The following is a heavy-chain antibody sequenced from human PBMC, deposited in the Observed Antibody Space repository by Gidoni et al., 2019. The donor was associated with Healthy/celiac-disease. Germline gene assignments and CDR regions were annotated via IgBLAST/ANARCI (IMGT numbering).Heavy chain of an antibody. Sequence: EVQLVESGGGLVKPGGSLIVSCADSGFPFSRYSMNWVRQAPGKGLEWVSSISSSSSYIYYADSVKGRFTISRDNAKNSLYLQMNSLRAEDTAVYYCARDKKYSSSSRAVDYWGQGTLVTVSS. CDR1: GFPFSRYS. CDR3: ARDKKYSSSSRAVDY. J-gene: IGHJ4*02. D-gene: IGHD6-6*01. CDR2: ISSSSSYI. V-gene: IGHV3-21*01.